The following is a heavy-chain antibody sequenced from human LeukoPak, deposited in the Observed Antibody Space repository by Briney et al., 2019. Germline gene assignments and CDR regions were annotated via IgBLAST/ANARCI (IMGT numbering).Heavy chain of an antibody. CDR2: ISAYNGNA. CDR1: GYTFTSYG. J-gene: IGHJ6*02. V-gene: IGHV1-18*01. D-gene: IGHD4-17*01. CDR3: ARHGDYDRTYGMDV. Sequence: ASVKVPCKASGYTFTSYGISWVRQAPGQGLEWMGWISAYNGNANYAQKLQGRVTMTTDTSTSTAYMELRSLRSDDTAVYYCARHGDYDRTYGMDVWGQGTTVTVSS.